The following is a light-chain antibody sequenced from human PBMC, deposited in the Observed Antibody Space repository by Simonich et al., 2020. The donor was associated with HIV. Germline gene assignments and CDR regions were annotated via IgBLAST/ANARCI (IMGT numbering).Light chain of an antibody. CDR2: DVS. J-gene: IGLJ3*02. CDR3: CSYAGSYDWV. CDR1: SSDVGGYNY. V-gene: IGLV2-11*01. Sequence: QSALTQPPSASGSPGQSVTISCTGTSSDVGGYNYVSWYQQHPGKAPTLMIYDVSKRPSGVPDRFSGSKSGNTASLTISGLQAEDEADYYCCSYAGSYDWVFGGGTKLTVL.